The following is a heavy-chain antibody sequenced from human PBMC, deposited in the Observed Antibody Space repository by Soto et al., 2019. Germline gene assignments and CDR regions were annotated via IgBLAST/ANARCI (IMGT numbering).Heavy chain of an antibody. CDR2: ISDSSSTI. V-gene: IGHV3-48*01. D-gene: IGHD3-22*01. CDR3: ARDDSPYYDDSSGYHFDY. J-gene: IGHJ4*02. CDR1: GFTFNTYN. Sequence: GGSLRLSCAASGFTFNTYNMNWVRQAPGKGLEWVSYISDSSSTIHYADSVKGRFTISRDNAKNSLYLQMNSLRAEDTAVYYCARDDSPYYDDSSGYHFDYWGQGA.